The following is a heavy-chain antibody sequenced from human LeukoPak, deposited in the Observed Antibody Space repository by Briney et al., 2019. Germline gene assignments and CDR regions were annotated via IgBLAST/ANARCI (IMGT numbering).Heavy chain of an antibody. D-gene: IGHD2-2*01. Sequence: VASVKVSCKASGGTFSSYAITWVRQAPGQGLEWMGRIIPMLDIQNYAQKFQGRVTITADKSTSTAYMELSSLRSEDTAVYYCARGPIVPAALTNWFDPWGQGTLVTVSS. J-gene: IGHJ5*02. V-gene: IGHV1-69*04. CDR3: ARGPIVPAALTNWFDP. CDR2: IIPMLDIQ. CDR1: GGTFSSYA.